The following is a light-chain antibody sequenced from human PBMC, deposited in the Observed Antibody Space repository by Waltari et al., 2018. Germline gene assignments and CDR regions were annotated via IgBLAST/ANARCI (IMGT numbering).Light chain of an antibody. V-gene: IGLV1-40*01. J-gene: IGLJ1*01. CDR2: GNI. Sequence: QSVLTQPPSVSGAPGPRVTISSTGSWSNLGAGFALHWYQQIPGGAPKLLIYGNINRPSGVPDRFSGSKSGTSASLAITGLQAEDEADYYCQSYDSRLSGYVFGTATTVTVL. CDR3: QSYDSRLSGYV. CDR1: WSNLGAGFA.